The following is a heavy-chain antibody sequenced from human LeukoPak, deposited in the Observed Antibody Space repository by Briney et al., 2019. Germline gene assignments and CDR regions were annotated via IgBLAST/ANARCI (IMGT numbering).Heavy chain of an antibody. J-gene: IGHJ4*02. D-gene: IGHD5-18*01. V-gene: IGHV1-69*06. CDR2: IIPIFGTA. CDR1: GGAFSSYA. CDR3: ARGVGYSYGTYYFDY. Sequence: ASVKVSCKASGGAFSSYAISWVRQAPGQGLEWMGGIIPIFGTANYAQKFQGRVTITADKSTSTAYMELSSLRSEDTAVYYCARGVGYSYGTYYFDYWGQGTLVTVSS.